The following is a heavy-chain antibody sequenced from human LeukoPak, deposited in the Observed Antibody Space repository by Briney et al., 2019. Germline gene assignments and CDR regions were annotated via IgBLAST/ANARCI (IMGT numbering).Heavy chain of an antibody. Sequence: PGGSLRLSCAASGFTVSSNYMSWVRQAPGKGLEWVAVISYDGSNKYYADSVKGRFTISRDNSKNTLYLQMSSLRAEDTAVYYCARAGAVAAADYWGQGTLVTVSS. CDR1: GFTVSSNY. CDR2: ISYDGSNK. V-gene: IGHV3-30-3*01. CDR3: ARAGAVAAADY. D-gene: IGHD6-13*01. J-gene: IGHJ4*02.